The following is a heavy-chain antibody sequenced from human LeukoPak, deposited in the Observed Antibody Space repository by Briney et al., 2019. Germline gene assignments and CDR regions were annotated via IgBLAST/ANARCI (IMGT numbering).Heavy chain of an antibody. CDR1: GFTFSSYS. CDR2: ISSSRSYI. D-gene: IGHD3-10*01. CDR3: ARDATHGSGYYYGMDV. J-gene: IGHJ6*04. Sequence: GGSLRLSCAASGFTFSSYSMNWVRQAPGKGLEWVSSISSSRSYIYYADSVNGRFTISRDNAKNSLYLQMNSLRAEDTAVYYCARDATHGSGYYYGMDVWGKGTTVTVSS. V-gene: IGHV3-21*01.